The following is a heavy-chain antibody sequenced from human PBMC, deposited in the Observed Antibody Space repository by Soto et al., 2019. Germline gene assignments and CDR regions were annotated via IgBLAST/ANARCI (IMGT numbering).Heavy chain of an antibody. J-gene: IGHJ6*02. V-gene: IGHV1-2*04. CDR2: INPNSGGT. D-gene: IGHD3-16*01. CDR1: GYTFTGYY. Sequence: QVQLVQSGAEVKKPGASVKVSCKASGYTFTGYYMHWVRQAPGQGLEWMGWINPNSGGTNYAQKFQGWVTMTRDTSISTAYMELSSLRSDDTAVYYCARGHGYDPYYYYGMDVWGQGTTVTVSS. CDR3: ARGHGYDPYYYYGMDV.